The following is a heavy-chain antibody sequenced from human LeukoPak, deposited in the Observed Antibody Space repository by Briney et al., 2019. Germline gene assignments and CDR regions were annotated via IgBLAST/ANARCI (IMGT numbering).Heavy chain of an antibody. D-gene: IGHD3-16*01. CDR1: GFTFTSYA. J-gene: IGHJ1*01. CDR3: AASHQPRSYAYFQH. Sequence: GGSLRLSCTASGFTFTSYAMTWVRQAPGKGLEWASAISGSGGSTYYADSVKGRFTISRDNSKNTLYLQMNSLRAEDTAVYYCAASHQPRSYAYFQHWGQGTLVTVSS. V-gene: IGHV3-23*01. CDR2: ISGSGGST.